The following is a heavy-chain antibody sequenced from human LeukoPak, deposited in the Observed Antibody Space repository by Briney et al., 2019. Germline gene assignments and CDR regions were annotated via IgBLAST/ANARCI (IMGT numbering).Heavy chain of an antibody. CDR1: GYSFTGYY. J-gene: IGHJ4*02. CDR3: ARDSSSWYSGPFEN. CDR2: INPNSGFT. V-gene: IGHV1-2*02. Sequence: GASVKVSCKASGYSFTGYYLHWVRQAPGQGLEWMGWINPNSGFTNYAQKFQGRVTMTGDTSISTAYMELSRLRSDDTAVYYCARDSSSWYSGPFENCGQGTLVTVSS. D-gene: IGHD6-13*01.